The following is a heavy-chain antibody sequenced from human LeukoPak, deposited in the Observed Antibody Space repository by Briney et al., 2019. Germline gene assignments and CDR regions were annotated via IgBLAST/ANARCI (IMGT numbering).Heavy chain of an antibody. D-gene: IGHD1-1*01. Sequence: GASVKVSCKVSGYALSESSMHWVRQAPGKGLEWMGGFDPEDDERVYARMLQGRVTMTEDTSTDTAYMELSSLRSEDTAVYFCATGRPGSLLDYWGQGTVVTVSS. V-gene: IGHV1-24*01. CDR1: GYALSESS. CDR2: FDPEDDER. CDR3: ATGRPGSLLDY. J-gene: IGHJ4*02.